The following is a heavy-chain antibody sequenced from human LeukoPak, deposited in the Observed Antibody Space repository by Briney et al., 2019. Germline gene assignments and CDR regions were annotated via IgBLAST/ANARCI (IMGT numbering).Heavy chain of an antibody. CDR1: GLTISSYS. CDR2: ISSSSSTI. Sequence: PGGSLRLSCAASGLTISSYSMNWVRQAPGKGLQWVSYISSSSSTIYYADSVKGRFTISRDNAKNSLYLQMNSLRAEDTAVYYCARDWHVNPDDRGAFDIWGQGTMVTVSS. J-gene: IGHJ3*02. CDR3: ARDWHVNPDDRGAFDI. D-gene: IGHD3-10*01. V-gene: IGHV3-48*01.